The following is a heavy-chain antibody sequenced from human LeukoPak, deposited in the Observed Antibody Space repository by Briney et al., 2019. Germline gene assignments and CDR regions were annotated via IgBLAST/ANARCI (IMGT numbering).Heavy chain of an antibody. CDR2: INHSGST. D-gene: IGHD2-21*02. CDR1: GGSSSGYY. CDR3: ARAPTYCGGDCYP. V-gene: IGHV4-34*01. Sequence: PSETLSLTCAVYGGSSSGYYWSWIRQPPGKGLEWIGEINHSGSTNYNPSLKSRVTISVDTSKNQFSLKLSSVTAADTAVYYCARAPTYCGGDCYPWGQGTLVTVSS. J-gene: IGHJ5*02.